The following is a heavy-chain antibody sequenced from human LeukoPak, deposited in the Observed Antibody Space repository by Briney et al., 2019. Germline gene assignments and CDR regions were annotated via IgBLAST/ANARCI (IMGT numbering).Heavy chain of an antibody. Sequence: PGGSLRLSCAASGFTFSSYAMNWVRQAPGKGLEWLTFIRYDGRNKYYADSVKGRFSISRDSSKNILYLQLNSLRAEDTAVYYCAKDRCSNGIGCYYYYMDVWGKGTTVTISS. J-gene: IGHJ6*03. CDR1: GFTFSSYA. CDR3: AKDRCSNGIGCYYYYMDV. CDR2: IRYDGRNK. D-gene: IGHD2-8*01. V-gene: IGHV3-30*02.